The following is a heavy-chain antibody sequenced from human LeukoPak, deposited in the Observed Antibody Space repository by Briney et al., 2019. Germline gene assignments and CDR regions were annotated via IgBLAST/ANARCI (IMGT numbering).Heavy chain of an antibody. D-gene: IGHD6-13*01. Sequence: SEALSLTCTVSGGSISGYYWSWIRQPPGKRLEWIGYIYYSGSTNYNPSLKSRVTISVDTSKNLFSLKLSSVTAADTAVYYCARARIAAAGPRWFDPWGQGTLVTVSS. J-gene: IGHJ5*02. CDR3: ARARIAAAGPRWFDP. V-gene: IGHV4-59*01. CDR2: IYYSGST. CDR1: GGSISGYY.